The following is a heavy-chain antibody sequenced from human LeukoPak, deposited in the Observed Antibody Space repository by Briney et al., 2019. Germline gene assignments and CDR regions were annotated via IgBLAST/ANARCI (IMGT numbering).Heavy chain of an antibody. CDR3: AKDKAVRGGYSSGWSHY. J-gene: IGHJ4*02. D-gene: IGHD6-19*01. CDR2: ISWNSGSI. V-gene: IGHV3-9*01. CDR1: GFTFDDYA. Sequence: GGSLRLSCAASGFTFDDYAMHWVRQAPGKGLEWVSGISWNSGSIGYADSVKGRFTISRDNAKNSLYLQMNSLRAEDTALYYCAKDKAVRGGYSSGWSHYWGQGTLVTVSS.